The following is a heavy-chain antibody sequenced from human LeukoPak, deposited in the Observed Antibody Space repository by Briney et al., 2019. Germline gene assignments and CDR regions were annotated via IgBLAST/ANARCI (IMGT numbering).Heavy chain of an antibody. Sequence: GSLRLSCAASGFTFSSYAMSWVRQAPGKGLEWVSAISGRGGSTYYADSVKGRFTISRDNSKNTLYLQMNSLRAEDTAVYYCAKDRSVAVANDAFDLWGQGTMVSVSS. D-gene: IGHD6-19*01. CDR1: GFTFSSYA. V-gene: IGHV3-23*01. J-gene: IGHJ3*01. CDR3: AKDRSVAVANDAFDL. CDR2: ISGRGGST.